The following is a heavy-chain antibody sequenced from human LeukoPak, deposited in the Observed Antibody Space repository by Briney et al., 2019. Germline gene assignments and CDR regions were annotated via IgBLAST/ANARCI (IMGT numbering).Heavy chain of an antibody. D-gene: IGHD3-22*01. CDR2: IKQVVREK. Sequence: TGGSLRLSWAPSGFSFSSYWMSWVRQAPEGGREWVANIKQVVREKIYVDSVKGRFTISRDNDKNLLYLQINSLRAEDTAVYYCASYYDTSGHYVDYWGQGTLVTVSP. V-gene: IGHV3-7*01. CDR3: ASYYDTSGHYVDY. CDR1: GFSFSSYW. J-gene: IGHJ4*02.